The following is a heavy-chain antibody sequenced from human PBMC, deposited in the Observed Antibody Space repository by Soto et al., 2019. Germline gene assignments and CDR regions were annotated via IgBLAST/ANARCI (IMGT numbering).Heavy chain of an antibody. CDR1: GGSVSSGSYY. CDR2: IYYSGST. Sequence: SETLSLTCTVSGGSVSSGSYYWSWIRQPPGKGPEWIGYIYYSGSTNYNPSLKSRVTISVDTSKNQLSLKLSSVTAADTAVYYCARGNDFWSGYLPSGMDVWGQGTTVTVSS. V-gene: IGHV4-61*01. CDR3: ARGNDFWSGYLPSGMDV. J-gene: IGHJ6*02. D-gene: IGHD3-3*01.